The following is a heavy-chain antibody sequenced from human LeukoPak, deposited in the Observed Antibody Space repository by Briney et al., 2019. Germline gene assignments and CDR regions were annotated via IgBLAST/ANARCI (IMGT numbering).Heavy chain of an antibody. J-gene: IGHJ4*02. D-gene: IGHD2-21*02. V-gene: IGHV4-34*01. CDR2: INHSGST. CDR3: ASLYCGGDCYADY. CDR1: GGSFSGYY. Sequence: SETLSLTCAVYGGSFSGYYWSWIRQPPGKGLEWIGEINHSGSTNYNPSLKGRVTISVDTSKNQFSLKLSSVTAADTAVYYCASLYCGGDCYADYWGQGTLVTVSS.